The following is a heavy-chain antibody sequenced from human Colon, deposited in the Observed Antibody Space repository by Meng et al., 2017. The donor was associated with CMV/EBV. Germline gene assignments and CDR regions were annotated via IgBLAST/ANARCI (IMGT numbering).Heavy chain of an antibody. CDR2: IRSKTDGGTT. V-gene: IGHV3-15*07. CDR1: GFTFSKAW. D-gene: IGHD3-22*01. Sequence: GESLKISCAASGFTFSKAWMNWVRQAPGKGLEWVGHIRSKTDGGTTDYAAAVKGRFTISRDDSKNTLYLQMKSLKTEDTAVYYCTTIPPYDTSGPKSYWGQGTLVTSPQ. J-gene: IGHJ4*02. CDR3: TTIPPYDTSGPKSY.